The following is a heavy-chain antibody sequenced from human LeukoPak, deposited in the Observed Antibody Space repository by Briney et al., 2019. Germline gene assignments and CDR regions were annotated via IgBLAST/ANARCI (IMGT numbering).Heavy chain of an antibody. V-gene: IGHV3-11*01. CDR1: GFTFSDYY. CDR2: ISISGSPI. Sequence: PGGSLRLSCAASGFTFSDYYMTWIRQAPGKGLEWVSYISISGSPIYYADSVKGRFTISRDNAKNSLYLQMNSLRAEDTAVYYCARRLWFGEQPFDYWGQGTLVTVSS. CDR3: ARRLWFGEQPFDY. D-gene: IGHD3-10*01. J-gene: IGHJ4*02.